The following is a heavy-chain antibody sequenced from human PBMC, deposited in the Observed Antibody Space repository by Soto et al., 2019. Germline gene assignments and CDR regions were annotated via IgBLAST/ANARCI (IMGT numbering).Heavy chain of an antibody. D-gene: IGHD2-21*01. J-gene: IGHJ4*02. Sequence: SGGSLRLSCAASGFTFSSYSMNWVRQAPGKELEWVSYISSSSSTIYYADSVKGRFTISRDNAKNSLYLQMNSLRDEDTAVYYCARDDYGVSGSDYYSNFDYWGPGTLVTVSS. CDR2: ISSSSSTI. CDR3: ARDDYGVSGSDYYSNFDY. CDR1: GFTFSSYS. V-gene: IGHV3-48*02.